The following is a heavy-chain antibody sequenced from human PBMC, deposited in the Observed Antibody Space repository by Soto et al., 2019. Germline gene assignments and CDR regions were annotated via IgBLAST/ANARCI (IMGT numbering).Heavy chain of an antibody. CDR3: ARNYCRGGICYLFFDY. J-gene: IGHJ4*02. D-gene: IGHD2-15*01. CDR1: GGSISSSNW. Sequence: SETLSLTCAVSGGSISSSNWWSWVRQPPGKGLEWIGESNHSGSTNYNPSFKSRVTISVDTSKNQFSLKLSSVTAADTAVYYCARNYCRGGICYLFFDYWGLGTLVTSPQ. CDR2: SNHSGST. V-gene: IGHV4-4*02.